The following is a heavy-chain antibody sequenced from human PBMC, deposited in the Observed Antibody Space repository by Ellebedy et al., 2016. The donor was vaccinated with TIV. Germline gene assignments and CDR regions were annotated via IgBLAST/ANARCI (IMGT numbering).Heavy chain of an antibody. CDR2: ISGSGGST. CDR1: GFPFSSYA. V-gene: IGHV3-23*01. D-gene: IGHD3-10*01. J-gene: IGHJ4*02. Sequence: GGSLRLXCAASGFPFSSYAMSWVRQAPGKGLEWVSAISGSGGSTYYADAVKGRFTISRNNSKNTLYLQMNSLIAEDTAVYYCAKEDYGSGSYFFDYWGQGTLVTVSS. CDR3: AKEDYGSGSYFFDY.